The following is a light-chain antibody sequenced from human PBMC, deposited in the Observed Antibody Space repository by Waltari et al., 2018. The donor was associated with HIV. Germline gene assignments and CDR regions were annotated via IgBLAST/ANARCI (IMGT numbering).Light chain of an antibody. CDR3: QSWGAGGV. CDR2: INSDGSH. V-gene: IGLV4-69*01. Sequence: VLTQSPSASASLGDSVKLTCTLDSGHITYAIAWHQHRPEKGPRFLMKINSDGSHYKGDDMPDRFSGSSSGAERFLIISRVQSDDEADYYCQSWGAGGVVGGGTKLTVL. CDR1: SGHITYA. J-gene: IGLJ3*02.